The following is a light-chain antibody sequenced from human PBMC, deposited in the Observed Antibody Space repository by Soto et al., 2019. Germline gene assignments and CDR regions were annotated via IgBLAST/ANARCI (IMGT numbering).Light chain of an antibody. CDR1: SSDVGGYNY. CDR3: SSYAGSSNV. Sequence: QSALAQPPSASGSPGQSVAISCTGTSSDVGGYNYVSWYQQHPGKAPKLMIYEVNKRPSGVPDRFSGSKSGNTASLTVSGLKAEDEDDYHCSSYAGSSNVFGTGTKVTVL. CDR2: EVN. V-gene: IGLV2-8*01. J-gene: IGLJ1*01.